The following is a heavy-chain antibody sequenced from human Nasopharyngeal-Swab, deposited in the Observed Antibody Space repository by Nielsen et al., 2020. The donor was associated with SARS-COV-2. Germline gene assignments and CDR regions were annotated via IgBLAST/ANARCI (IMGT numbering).Heavy chain of an antibody. CDR3: AGDRFTMVRGAFDP. CDR2: ISSSSSYI. V-gene: IGHV3-21*01. J-gene: IGHJ5*02. CDR1: GFTFSSYS. Sequence: GGSLRLSCAASGFTFSSYSMNWVRQAPGKGLEWVSSISSSSSYIYYADSVKGRFTISRDNAKNSLYLQMNSLRAEDTAVYYCAGDRFTMVRGAFDPWGQGTLVTVSS. D-gene: IGHD3-10*01.